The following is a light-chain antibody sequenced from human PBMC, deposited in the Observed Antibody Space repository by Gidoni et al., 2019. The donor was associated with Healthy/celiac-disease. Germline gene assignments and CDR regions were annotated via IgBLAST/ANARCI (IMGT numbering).Light chain of an antibody. Sequence: DIQMTQSPSSLSASVGDRVTITCRASKSISSYLNWYKQKPGKAPKLLIYAASSLQSGVPSRFSGSVSGTDFTLTISSLQPEDFATYYCQQSYSTPRTFGQGTKLEIK. CDR3: QQSYSTPRT. J-gene: IGKJ2*01. CDR2: AAS. V-gene: IGKV1-39*01. CDR1: KSISSY.